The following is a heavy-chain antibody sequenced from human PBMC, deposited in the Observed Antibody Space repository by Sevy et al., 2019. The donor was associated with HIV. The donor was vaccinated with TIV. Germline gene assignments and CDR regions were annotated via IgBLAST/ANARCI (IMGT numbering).Heavy chain of an antibody. D-gene: IGHD3-10*01. CDR1: GFSFNSYD. V-gene: IGHV3-21*01. J-gene: IGHJ6*02. Sequence: GGSLRLSCTASGFSFNSYDMNWVRQAPGKGLEWVASISSVSTIIYYGDSVRGRFSISRDNAKKSLYLQMNSRRVEDTAVYYCARVVGYVSGKYYKYYYDLDVWGQGTAVTVSS. CDR3: ARVVGYVSGKYYKYYYDLDV. CDR2: ISSVSTII.